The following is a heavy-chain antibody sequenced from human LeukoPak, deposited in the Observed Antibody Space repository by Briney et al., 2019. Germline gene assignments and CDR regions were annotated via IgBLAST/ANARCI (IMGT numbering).Heavy chain of an antibody. J-gene: IGHJ6*03. CDR2: ITSGSSYI. CDR1: GFTFSSYS. CDR3: ARDPYSGGYGNYYYYFMDV. V-gene: IGHV3-21*01. Sequence: GGSLRLSCAASGFTFSSYSMNWVRQAPGKGLEWVSSITSGSSYIYYADSVKGRFTISRDNAKNSLYLQMNSLRAEDTAVYYCARDPYSGGYGNYYYYFMDVWGKGTTVTISS. D-gene: IGHD1-26*01.